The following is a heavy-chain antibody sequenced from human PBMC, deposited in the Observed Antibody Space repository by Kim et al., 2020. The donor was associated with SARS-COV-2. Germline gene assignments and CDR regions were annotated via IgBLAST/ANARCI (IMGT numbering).Heavy chain of an antibody. CDR3: AHRGITGTIFGQGHQYNWFDP. V-gene: IGHV2-5*02. Sequence: SGPTLVNPTQTLTLTCTFSGFSLSTSGVGVGWIRQPPGKALEWLALIYWDDDKRYSPSLKSRLTITKDTSKNQVVLTMTNMDPVDTATYYCAHRGITGTIFGQGHQYNWFDPWGQGTLVTVSS. CDR1: GFSLSTSGVG. J-gene: IGHJ5*02. D-gene: IGHD1-7*01. CDR2: IYWDDDK.